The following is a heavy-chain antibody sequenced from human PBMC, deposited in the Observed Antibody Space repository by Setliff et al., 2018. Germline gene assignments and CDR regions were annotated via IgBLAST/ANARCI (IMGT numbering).Heavy chain of an antibody. J-gene: IGHJ3*02. CDR2: IIPIFGTA. CDR1: GGTFSSYA. Sequence: SVTVSCKASGGTFSSYAISWVRQAPGQGLEWMGGIIPIFGTANYAQKFQGRVTITTDESTSTAYMELSSLRSEDTAVYYCARATYYYDSSGYFLDAFDIWGQGTMVTVSS. D-gene: IGHD3-22*01. CDR3: ARATYYYDSSGYFLDAFDI. V-gene: IGHV1-69*05.